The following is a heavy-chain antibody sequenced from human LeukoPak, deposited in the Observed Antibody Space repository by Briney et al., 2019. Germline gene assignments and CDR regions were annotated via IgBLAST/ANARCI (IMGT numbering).Heavy chain of an antibody. CDR1: GYTITSYY. CDR3: ARENRGGTSISSHIYYFDY. V-gene: IGHV1-2*02. J-gene: IGHJ4*02. D-gene: IGHD1-14*01. CDR2: INPNSGGT. Sequence: VASVKVSCKASGYTITSYYMHWVRQAPGQGLEWMGWINPNSGGTNFAQKFQGRVTMTRDTSISTAYMELSRLRSDDTAVYYCARENRGGTSISSHIYYFDYWGQGALVTVSS.